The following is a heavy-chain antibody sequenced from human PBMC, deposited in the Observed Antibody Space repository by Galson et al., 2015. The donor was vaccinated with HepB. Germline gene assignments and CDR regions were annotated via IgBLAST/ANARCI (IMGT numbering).Heavy chain of an antibody. CDR2: ISSDGIGK. CDR1: GFIFSDSY. CDR3: ARSAGWIDP. V-gene: IGHV3-11*01. J-gene: IGHJ5*02. Sequence: SLRLSCAASGFIFSDSYMTWIRQAPGKGPEWVSYISSDGIGKYYADSVKGRFTTSRDNAKNSLYLQMNSLRAEDTAVYYCARSAGWIDPWGQGTLVTVSS. D-gene: IGHD3-10*01.